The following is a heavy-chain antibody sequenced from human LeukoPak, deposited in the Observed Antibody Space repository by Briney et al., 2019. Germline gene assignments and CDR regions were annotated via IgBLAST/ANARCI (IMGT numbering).Heavy chain of an antibody. CDR2: ISYDGTNK. CDR3: ARRDGGSCLDY. V-gene: IGHV3-30-3*01. D-gene: IGHD2-15*01. Sequence: PGGSLRLSCAASGFXFSNYNMHWVRQAPGKGLEWVALISYDGTNKFYADSVKGRFTISRDNSKNTLYLQMNSLRGDDTAVYYCARRDGGSCLDYWGQGTLVTVSS. CDR1: GFXFSNYN. J-gene: IGHJ4*02.